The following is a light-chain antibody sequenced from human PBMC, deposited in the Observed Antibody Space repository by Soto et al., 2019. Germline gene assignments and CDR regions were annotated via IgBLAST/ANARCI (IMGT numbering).Light chain of an antibody. V-gene: IGKV3-11*01. CDR1: QSVSNY. CDR2: DAS. Sequence: EIVLTQSPATLSLSPGERATLSCRASQSVSNYLAWYQQKPGQAPRLLIYDASNRADGIPARFRGSGSGTDFTLTISILVPEDFAVYYCQQRYNWPSFGQGTKVDIK. J-gene: IGKJ1*01. CDR3: QQRYNWPS.